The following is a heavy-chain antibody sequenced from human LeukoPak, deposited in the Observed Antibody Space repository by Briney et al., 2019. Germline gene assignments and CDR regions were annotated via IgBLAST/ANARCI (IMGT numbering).Heavy chain of an antibody. D-gene: IGHD2-2*01. CDR1: GYTFTSYY. J-gene: IGHJ4*02. CDR2: INPSGGST. V-gene: IGHV1-46*01. CDR3: ARDGGGWGIVVVQAAILDY. Sequence: ASVKVSCKASGYTFTSYYMHWVRQAPGQGLEWMGIINPSGGSTSYAQKFQGRVTMTRDTSTSTVYMELSSLRSEDTAVYYCARDGGGWGIVVVQAAILDYGGQGPLATVSS.